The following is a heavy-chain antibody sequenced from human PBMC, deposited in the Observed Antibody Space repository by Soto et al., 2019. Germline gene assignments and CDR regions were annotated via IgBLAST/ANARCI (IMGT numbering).Heavy chain of an antibody. D-gene: IGHD1-26*01. CDR3: ARDSPIVGATTYAFDI. CDR2: IWYDGSNK. J-gene: IGHJ3*02. V-gene: IGHV3-33*01. Sequence: PGGSLRLSCAASGFTFSSYGMHWVRQAPGKGLEWVAVIWYDGSNKYYADSVKGRFTISRDNSKNTLYLQMNSLRAEDTAVYYCARDSPIVGATTYAFDIWGQGTMVTVSS. CDR1: GFTFSSYG.